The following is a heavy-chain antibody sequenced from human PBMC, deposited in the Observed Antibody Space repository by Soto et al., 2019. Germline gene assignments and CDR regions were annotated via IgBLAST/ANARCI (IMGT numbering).Heavy chain of an antibody. V-gene: IGHV2-5*01. D-gene: IGHD2-2*01. J-gene: IGHJ4*02. Sequence: FRPQPVTTTQARTLPFSVSGFSLSNNSRTLGWIRQPPGEAPEWLALGHQYSPSLQSRLTFTKDTSTNQVVLTMTDMDPADTATYYCTLRHDSSRGPICWGPGILVTFSS. CDR3: TLRHDSSRGPIC. CDR2: GH. CDR1: GFSLSNNSRT.